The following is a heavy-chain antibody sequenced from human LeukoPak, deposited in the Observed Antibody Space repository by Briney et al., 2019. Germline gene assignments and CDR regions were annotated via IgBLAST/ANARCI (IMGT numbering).Heavy chain of an antibody. V-gene: IGHV3-74*01. D-gene: IGHD3-10*01. CDR2: INNDGSTT. CDR3: ARDLSFGAPYNWFDP. CDR1: GFTFSSYA. J-gene: IGHJ5*02. Sequence: GSLRLSCAASGFTFSSYAMSWVRQAPGKGLVWVSRINNDGSTTSYADSVKGRFTISRDNAKNTLYLQMNNLRAEDTAVYYCARDLSFGAPYNWFDPWGQGTLVTVSS.